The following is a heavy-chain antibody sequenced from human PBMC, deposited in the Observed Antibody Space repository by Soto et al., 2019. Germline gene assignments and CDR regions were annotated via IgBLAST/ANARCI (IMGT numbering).Heavy chain of an antibody. J-gene: IGHJ5*02. CDR1: GYTFTSYA. V-gene: IGHV1-3*01. Sequence: GASVKVSCKASGYTFTSYAMHWVRQAPGQRLEWMGWINAGNGNTKYSRKFQGRVTITRDTSASTAYMELSSLRSEDTAVYYCARGRTTGTNWFDPWGQGTLVTVSS. CDR3: ARGRTTGTNWFDP. D-gene: IGHD1-1*01. CDR2: INAGNGNT.